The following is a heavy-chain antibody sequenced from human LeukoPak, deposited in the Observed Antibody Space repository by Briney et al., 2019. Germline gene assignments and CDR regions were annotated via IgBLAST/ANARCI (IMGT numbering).Heavy chain of an antibody. CDR1: GDSISSGGYY. CDR2: IYFSGST. V-gene: IGHV4-31*03. Sequence: SETLSLTCTVSGDSISSGGYYWSWIRQHPGKGLEWIGFIYFSGSTFYSPSLKSRVTISVDTPKNQFSLRLTAVTAADTAVYYCARLYYYNSSGQYAFDAFDIWGQGTMVTVSS. J-gene: IGHJ3*02. D-gene: IGHD3-22*01. CDR3: ARLYYYNSSGQYAFDAFDI.